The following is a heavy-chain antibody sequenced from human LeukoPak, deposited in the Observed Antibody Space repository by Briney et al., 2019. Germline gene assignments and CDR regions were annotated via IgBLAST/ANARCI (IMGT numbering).Heavy chain of an antibody. CDR2: IYTSGST. D-gene: IGHD3-16*01. CDR1: GGSISSGSYY. J-gene: IGHJ6*04. V-gene: IGHV4-61*02. CDR3: ARGPLGLSCMDV. Sequence: SETLSLTCTVSGGSISSGSYYWSWIRQPAGQGLEWIGRIYTSGSTNYNPSLKSRVTMSVDTSKNQFSLKLSSVTAADTAVYYCARGPLGLSCMDVSGKGTTVTVSS.